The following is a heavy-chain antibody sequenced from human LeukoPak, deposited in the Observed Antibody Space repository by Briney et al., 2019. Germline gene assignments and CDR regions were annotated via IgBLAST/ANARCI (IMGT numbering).Heavy chain of an antibody. V-gene: IGHV3-21*01. CDR3: ARDLRSVKWEPGPHDAFDI. CDR2: IRSSSSYI. Sequence: GGSLRLSCAASGFTFSSYIMNWVRQAPGKGLEGVSSIRSSSSYIYYADSVKGRFTISRDNAKNSLYLQMNSLRAEDTAVYYCARDLRSVKWEPGPHDAFDIWGQGTMVTVSS. J-gene: IGHJ3*02. CDR1: GFTFSSYI. D-gene: IGHD1-26*01.